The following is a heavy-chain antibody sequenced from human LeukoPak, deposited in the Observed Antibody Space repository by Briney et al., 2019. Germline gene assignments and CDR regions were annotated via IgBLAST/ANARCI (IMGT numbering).Heavy chain of an antibody. CDR2: ISYDGSNK. D-gene: IGHD1-26*01. CDR1: GFTFSSYG. V-gene: IGHV3-30*03. CDR3: ARDPGALDAFDI. J-gene: IGHJ3*02. Sequence: GRSLRLSCAASGFTFSSYGMHWVRQAPGKGLEWVAVISYDGSNKYYADSVKGRFTISRDNSKNTLYLQMNSLRAEDTAVYYCARDPGALDAFDIWGQGTMVTVSS.